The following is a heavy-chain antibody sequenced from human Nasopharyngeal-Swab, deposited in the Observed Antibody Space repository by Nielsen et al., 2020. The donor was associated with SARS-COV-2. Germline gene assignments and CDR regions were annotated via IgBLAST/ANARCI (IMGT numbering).Heavy chain of an antibody. CDR2: INPSGGST. CDR3: ARDVDSSGYYAWFDP. J-gene: IGHJ5*02. V-gene: IGHV1-46*01. Sequence: ASVKVSCKASGYTFTSYYMHWVRQAPGQGLEWMGIINPSGGSTSYAQKFRGRVTMTRDTSTSTVYMALSSLRSEDTAVYYCARDVDSSGYYAWFDPWGQGTLVTVSS. CDR1: GYTFTSYY. D-gene: IGHD3-22*01.